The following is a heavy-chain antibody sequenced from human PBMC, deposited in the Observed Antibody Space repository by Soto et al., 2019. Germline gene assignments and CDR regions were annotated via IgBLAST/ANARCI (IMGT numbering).Heavy chain of an antibody. CDR2: IYHSGST. J-gene: IGHJ4*02. CDR1: GYSITSGYY. Sequence: PSETLSLTCAVSGYSITSGYYWGWIRQPPGKGLEWIGSIYHSGSTYYNPSLKSRVTISVDTPQKLFSLKLSSVTAADTAVYYCARLPYSYSRYDETYFDYWGQGTLVTVS. CDR3: ARLPYSYSRYDETYFDY. V-gene: IGHV4-38-2*01. D-gene: IGHD5-12*01.